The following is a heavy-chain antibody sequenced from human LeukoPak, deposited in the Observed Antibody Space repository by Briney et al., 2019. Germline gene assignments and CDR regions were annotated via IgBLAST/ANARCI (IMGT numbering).Heavy chain of an antibody. Sequence: GGSLRLSCTASGFTFSSYAMSWVRQAPGKGLEWVSLISGSGGSTYYADSVKGRFTISRDNSKNTLYLQMISLRAEDTAIYYCAKKPAGFDPWGQGTLVTVSS. CDR1: GFTFSSYA. CDR3: AKKPAGFDP. D-gene: IGHD1-14*01. CDR2: ISGSGGST. J-gene: IGHJ5*02. V-gene: IGHV3-23*01.